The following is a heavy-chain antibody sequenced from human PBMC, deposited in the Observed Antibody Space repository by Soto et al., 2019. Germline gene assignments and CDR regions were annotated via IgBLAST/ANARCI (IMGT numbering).Heavy chain of an antibody. V-gene: IGHV3-7*03. CDR1: DFTFSIFW. Sequence: PWGCLRFSWVTADFTFSIFWMTWVRQAPCKGLEWVANLKPDGSDTHYVDSVKGRFTIPRDNPKTSLFLQMNSLRVEDTAVYFCTRDRYQRFYHGSGSYPYYWGQGTTVTVSS. D-gene: IGHD3-10*01. CDR2: LKPDGSDT. J-gene: IGHJ4*02. CDR3: TRDRYQRFYHGSGSYPYY.